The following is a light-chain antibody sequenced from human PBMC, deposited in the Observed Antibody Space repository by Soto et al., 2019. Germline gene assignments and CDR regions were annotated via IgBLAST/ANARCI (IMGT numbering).Light chain of an antibody. CDR2: GVA. CDR3: QQYKTWLT. V-gene: IGKV3-15*01. Sequence: EVVLTQSPATLSVSPGERVTLSCRASQSVDYNLAWYQQKPGQAPRLLIYGVATRATGIPARFSGSASGTEFTLTISSLQSEDFAIYYCQQYKTWLTFGGGPRWRSN. J-gene: IGKJ4*01. CDR1: QSVDYN.